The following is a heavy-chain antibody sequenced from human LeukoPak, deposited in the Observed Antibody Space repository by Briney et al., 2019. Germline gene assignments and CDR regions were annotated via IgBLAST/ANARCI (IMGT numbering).Heavy chain of an antibody. J-gene: IGHJ4*02. V-gene: IGHV3-11*04. CDR1: GFTFSDYY. D-gene: IGHD1-20*01. CDR2: ISSSGSTI. Sequence: PGGSLRLSCAASGFTFSDYYMSWIRQAPGKGLEWVSYISSSGSTIYYADSVKGRFTISRDNAKNSLYLQMNSLRAEDTAVYYCASRRYNWNDELYWGQGTLVTVSS. CDR3: ASRRYNWNDELY.